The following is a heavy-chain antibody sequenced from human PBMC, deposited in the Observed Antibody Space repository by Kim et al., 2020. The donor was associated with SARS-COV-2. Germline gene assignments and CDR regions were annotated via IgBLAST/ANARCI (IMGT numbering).Heavy chain of an antibody. D-gene: IGHD2-15*01. CDR2: ISYDGSYT. J-gene: IGHJ6*02. V-gene: IGHV3-30*18. CDR3: AKDHPYCSGGSCYGGSVFFGRGV. CDR1: GFTFSGHA. Sequence: GGSLRLSCAASGFTFSGHAMHWVRQAPGKGLEWVGVISYDGSYTYYADSLKGRFTISRDNSRNTLRLQMNSLRADDTAVYYCAKDHPYCSGGSCYGGSVFFGRGVWRLGTTVTVSS.